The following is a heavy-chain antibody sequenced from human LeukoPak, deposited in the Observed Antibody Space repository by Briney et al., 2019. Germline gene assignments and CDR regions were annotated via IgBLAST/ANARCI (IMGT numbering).Heavy chain of an antibody. CDR2: INHSGST. D-gene: IGHD3-10*01. CDR1: GGSFSGSY. J-gene: IGHJ4*02. V-gene: IGHV4-34*01. CDR3: ARPRYGSGSLDS. Sequence: KAPETLSLTCAVYGGSFSGSYWTWIRQPPGKGLEWIGEINHSGSTTYNPSLNNRVTISVDTSKNQFSLKLSSVTAADTAVYYCARPRYGSGSLDSWGQGTLVTVSS.